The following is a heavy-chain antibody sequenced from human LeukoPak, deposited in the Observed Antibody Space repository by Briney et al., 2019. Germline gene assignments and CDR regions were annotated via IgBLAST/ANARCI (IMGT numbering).Heavy chain of an antibody. CDR3: ARLVRYYGSGPLDY. D-gene: IGHD3-10*01. J-gene: IGHJ4*02. CDR1: GGSISSSSYY. V-gene: IGHV4-39*07. Sequence: SETLSLTCTVSGGSISSSSYYWSWIRQPPGKGLEWIGEINHSGSTNYNPSLKSRVTISVDTSKNQFSLKLSSVTAADTAVYYCARLVRYYGSGPLDYWGQGTLVTVSS. CDR2: INHSGST.